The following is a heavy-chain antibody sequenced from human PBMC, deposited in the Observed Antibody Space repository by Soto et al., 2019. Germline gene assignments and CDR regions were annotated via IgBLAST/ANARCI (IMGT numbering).Heavy chain of an antibody. V-gene: IGHV4-59*01. J-gene: IGHJ3*02. CDR3: ARDYYYDSSGYASDAFDI. D-gene: IGHD3-22*01. CDR2: IYYSGST. Sequence: PSETLSLTCTVSGGSISSYYWSWIRQAPGKGLEWIGYIYYSGSTNYNPSLKSRVTISVDTSKNQFSLKLSSVTAADTAVYYCARDYYYDSSGYASDAFDIWGQGTMVTVSS. CDR1: GGSISSYY.